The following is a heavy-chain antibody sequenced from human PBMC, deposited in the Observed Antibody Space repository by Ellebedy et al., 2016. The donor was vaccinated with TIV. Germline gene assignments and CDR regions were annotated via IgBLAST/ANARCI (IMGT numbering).Heavy chain of an antibody. D-gene: IGHD3-3*01. Sequence: GGSLRLSCTTSGFTFNNHAMSWVRQAPGKTLEWASGISGDGYSPYYAESVKGRFTISRDNSNNTLLLQMNSLRVEDTATYYCAKEIGVHGPPYFDYWGRGALVIVSS. J-gene: IGHJ4*02. V-gene: IGHV3-23*01. CDR3: AKEIGVHGPPYFDY. CDR2: ISGDGYSP. CDR1: GFTFNNHA.